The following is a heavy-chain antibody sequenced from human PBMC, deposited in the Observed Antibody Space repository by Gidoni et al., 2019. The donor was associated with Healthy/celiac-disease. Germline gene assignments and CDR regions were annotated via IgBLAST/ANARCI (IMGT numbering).Heavy chain of an antibody. D-gene: IGHD4-17*01. CDR3: ASKTTVTNFDY. J-gene: IGHJ4*02. Sequence: QVQLHASAPGLVKPSQTLSLTCTVSGGSISSGDYYWSRIRQPPGKGLEWIGYIYYSGSTYYNPSLKSRVTISVDTSKNQFSLKLSSVTAADTAVYYCASKTTVTNFDYWGQGTLVTVSS. V-gene: IGHV4-30-4*01. CDR2: IYYSGST. CDR1: GGSISSGDYY.